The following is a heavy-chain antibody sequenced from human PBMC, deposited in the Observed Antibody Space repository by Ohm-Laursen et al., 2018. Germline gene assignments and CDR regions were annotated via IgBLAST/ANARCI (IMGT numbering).Heavy chain of an antibody. J-gene: IGHJ2*01. CDR3: ARSSTPAYFDL. Sequence: GSLRLSCSASGFTFDDYAMHWVRQAPGKGLVWVSRINSDDSITNFADSVKGRFTISRDNAKNTLYLQMNSLRAEDTAVYYCARSSTPAYFDLWGRGTLATVSS. CDR2: INSDDSIT. CDR1: GFTFDDYA. D-gene: IGHD2-2*01. V-gene: IGHV3-74*01.